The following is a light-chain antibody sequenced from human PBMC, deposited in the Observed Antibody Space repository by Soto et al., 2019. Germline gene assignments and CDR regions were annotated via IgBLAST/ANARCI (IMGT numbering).Light chain of an antibody. CDR3: QQYDSHST. J-gene: IGKJ1*01. CDR2: KAS. V-gene: IGKV1-5*03. Sequence: DIQMTQSPSTLSASVGDRVTITCRASQSVSRWVAWYQQKAGKAPKVLIYKASTLQYGVPSRFTGSGSGTEFTLTISSLQPEDFATYHCQQYDSHSTFGQGTKVDI. CDR1: QSVSRW.